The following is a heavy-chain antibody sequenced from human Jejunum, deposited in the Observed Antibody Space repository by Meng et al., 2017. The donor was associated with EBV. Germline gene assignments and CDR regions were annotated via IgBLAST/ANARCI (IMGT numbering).Heavy chain of an antibody. CDR3: TREWGADY. CDR2: ISNDGNNK. D-gene: IGHD3-16*01. CDR1: GFTFSGHA. J-gene: IGHJ4*02. V-gene: IGHV3-30-3*01. Sequence: VEAGGGVVQPGRSLRCSFAASGFTFSGHAMQWVRQAPGKGLKWVALISNDGNNKYYADSVKGRFTISRDNSKNTLYLQMNSLRVDDTALYYCTREWGADYWGQGTLVTVSS.